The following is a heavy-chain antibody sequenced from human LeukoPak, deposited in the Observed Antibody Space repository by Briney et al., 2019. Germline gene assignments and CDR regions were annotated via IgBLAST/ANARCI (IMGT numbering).Heavy chain of an antibody. D-gene: IGHD1-26*01. CDR3: TRWIEGDASFDY. J-gene: IGHJ4*02. CDR1: RGTSRVDN. Sequence: GSVSVSSVDSRGTSRVDNIRCGRAAPGQGLEWMGIINPSGGGTSYAQNFQGRVTMTRDTSTSTVYMALSSLTSEDTAVYYCTRWIEGDASFDYWGQGTLVTVSS. CDR2: INPSGGGT. V-gene: IGHV1-46*01.